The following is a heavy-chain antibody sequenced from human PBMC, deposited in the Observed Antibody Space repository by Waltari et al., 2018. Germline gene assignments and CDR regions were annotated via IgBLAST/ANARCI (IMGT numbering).Heavy chain of an antibody. CDR3: AREGTSHFTDLYGMDV. D-gene: IGHD2-2*01. Sequence: EVQLVESGGGLIQPGGSLRLSCAASGFTVSSNYMSWVRQAPGKGMEWVSLIYGGGSTSYADSGKGRFTISRDNSKNTLYLQMNSLRAEDTAVYYCAREGTSHFTDLYGMDVWGQGTTVTVSS. V-gene: IGHV3-53*01. CDR2: IYGGGST. J-gene: IGHJ6*02. CDR1: GFTVSSNY.